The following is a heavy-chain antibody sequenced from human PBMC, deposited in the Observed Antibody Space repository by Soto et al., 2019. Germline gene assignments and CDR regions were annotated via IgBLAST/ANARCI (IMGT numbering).Heavy chain of an antibody. J-gene: IGHJ2*01. Sequence: QVQLQESGPGLVKPSQTLSLTCTVSGVSLNTGGRFWSWVRQHPGNGLEWIGYIYYSGNTDYNPSLQSRLTISIDTSKNQFSLNLRSVTAADTAVYYCAMALRQTGDPGYWYFDLWGRGTLVTVSS. CDR3: AMALRQTGDPGYWYFDL. CDR2: IYYSGNT. CDR1: GVSLNTGGRF. V-gene: IGHV4-31*03. D-gene: IGHD1-1*01.